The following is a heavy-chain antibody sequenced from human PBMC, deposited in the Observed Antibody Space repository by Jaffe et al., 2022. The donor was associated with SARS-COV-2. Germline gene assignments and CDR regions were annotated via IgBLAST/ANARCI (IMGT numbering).Heavy chain of an antibody. CDR1: GYAFTNYW. Sequence: DVQLVQSGPEVKNPGESLKISCQGFGYAFTNYWIGWVRQMPGKGLEWMGIIYPDDSDTRYNPSFQGQVTISADKSINTAYIHWTSLKASDTAMYYCVRHRLSSSWFEYWGQGTLVTVSS. D-gene: IGHD6-13*01. J-gene: IGHJ4*02. CDR3: VRHRLSSSWFEY. V-gene: IGHV5-51*01. CDR2: IYPDDSDT.